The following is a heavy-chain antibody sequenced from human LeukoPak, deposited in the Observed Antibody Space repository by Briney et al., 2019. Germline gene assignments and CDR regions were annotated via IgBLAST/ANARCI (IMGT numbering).Heavy chain of an antibody. V-gene: IGHV3-48*04. D-gene: IGHD3-3*01. J-gene: IGHJ4*02. CDR3: ARDFWSGYYTED. CDR1: GIIFSTYA. CDR2: SSSGSTSII. Sequence: GGSLRLSCEFSGIIFSTYAMNWVRQAPGKGLEWIRGSSSGSTSIIHYADSVKGRFTISRDNAKNSLHLQMDSLSAEDTAVYYCARDFWSGYYTEDWGQGALVIVSS.